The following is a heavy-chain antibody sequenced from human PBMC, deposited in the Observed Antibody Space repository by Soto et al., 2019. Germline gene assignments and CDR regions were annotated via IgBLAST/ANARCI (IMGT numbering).Heavy chain of an antibody. J-gene: IGHJ4*02. CDR3: ARGMLARLKHLDF. CDR2: IDGGNGNT. Sequence: QVQLVQSGAELKKPGDSVRVSCKASGYSLSHFAMHWVRQAPGQSLEWMGWIDGGNGNTKYSQKFQGRVTIKRDTSARTVDLELTSLTSEDTAVYYCARGMLARLKHLDFWGQGTLAIVSS. V-gene: IGHV1-3*01. D-gene: IGHD2-8*01. CDR1: GYSLSHFA.